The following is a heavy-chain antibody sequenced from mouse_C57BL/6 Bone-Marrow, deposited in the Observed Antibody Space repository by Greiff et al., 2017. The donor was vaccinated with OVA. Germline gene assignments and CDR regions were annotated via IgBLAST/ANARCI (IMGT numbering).Heavy chain of an antibody. J-gene: IGHJ4*01. CDR2: IYPGDGDT. CDR1: GYAFSSSW. V-gene: IGHV1-82*01. CDR3: ASPYYAMDY. Sequence: VQLQQSGPELVEPGASVKISCKASGYAFSSSWMNWVKQRPGKGLEWIGRIYPGDGDTNYNGKFKGKATLTADKSSSTAYMQLSSLTSEDSAVYFCASPYYAMDYWGQGTSVTVSS.